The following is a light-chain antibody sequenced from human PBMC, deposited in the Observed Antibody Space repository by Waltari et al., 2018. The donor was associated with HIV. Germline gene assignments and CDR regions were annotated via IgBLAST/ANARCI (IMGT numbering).Light chain of an antibody. Sequence: QSVLTQPPSASGTPGQRVTISCSGSSSNIGSNYVYWYQQLPGTAPKLLLYRNNQRPSGVPDRVSGSKSGTSASLAISGLRSEDEADYYCAAWGDSLSSYVFGTGTEVTVL. CDR3: AAWGDSLSSYV. CDR1: SSNIGSNY. J-gene: IGLJ1*01. CDR2: RNN. V-gene: IGLV1-47*01.